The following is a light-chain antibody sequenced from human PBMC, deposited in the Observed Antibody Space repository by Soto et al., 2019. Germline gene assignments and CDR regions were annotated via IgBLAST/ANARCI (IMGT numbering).Light chain of an antibody. CDR3: CSFAGSGTGV. J-gene: IGLJ1*01. Sequence: QSVLTQPASVSGSPGQSIAISCTGTSGDIGTYNLVSWHQQHPGKAPKLMISEVNKRPSGVSDRFSGSKSGDTASLTISGLRTEDEADYYCCSFAGSGTGVFGTGTKVTVL. V-gene: IGLV2-23*02. CDR2: EVN. CDR1: SGDIGTYNL.